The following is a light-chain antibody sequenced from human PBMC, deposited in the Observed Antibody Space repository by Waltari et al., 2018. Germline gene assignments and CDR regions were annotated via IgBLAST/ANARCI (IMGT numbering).Light chain of an antibody. V-gene: IGLV2-23*02. CDR1: SSAIGSYNL. J-gene: IGLJ1*01. CDR2: EVN. Sequence: QSALTQPASVSGSPGQSITISCTGTSSAIGSYNLVSWYQQHPCKAPNLIIYEVNRRPSGVSDRFSASKSVNTASLTISGLQADDEADYYCCSYAGDSTYVFGTGAKVTVL. CDR3: CSYAGDSTYV.